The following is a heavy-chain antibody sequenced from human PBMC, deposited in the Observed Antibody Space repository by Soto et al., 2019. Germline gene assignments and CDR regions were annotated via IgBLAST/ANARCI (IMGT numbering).Heavy chain of an antibody. D-gene: IGHD1-1*01. CDR2: IDESGDF. CDR1: GGPIRSSSHY. Sequence: SETLSLPCTVSGGPIRSSSHYWGWIRQSPGTGLEWIGSIDESGDFYYNPSLKSRVTISVDTSKNQFSLKLISVTGADSAIYYCAREGGYVDYWGQGTLVTVSS. V-gene: IGHV4-39*02. CDR3: AREGGYVDY. J-gene: IGHJ4*02.